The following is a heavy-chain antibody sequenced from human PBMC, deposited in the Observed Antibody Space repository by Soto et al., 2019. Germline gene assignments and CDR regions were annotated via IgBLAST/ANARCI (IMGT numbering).Heavy chain of an antibody. D-gene: IGHD2-2*01. J-gene: IGHJ6*02. CDR2: ISAYNGNT. CDR3: ARIRCSSTSCQDQYYYYYGMAV. Sequence: EASVKVSCKASGYTFTSYGISWVRQAPGQGLEWMGWISAYNGNTNYAQKLQGRVTMTTDTSTSTAYMELRSLRSDDTAVYYCARIRCSSTSCQDQYYYYYGMAVWGQGTTVTVSS. V-gene: IGHV1-18*01. CDR1: GYTFTSYG.